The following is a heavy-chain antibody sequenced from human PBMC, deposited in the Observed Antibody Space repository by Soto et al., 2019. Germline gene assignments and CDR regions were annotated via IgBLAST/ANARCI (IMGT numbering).Heavy chain of an antibody. Sequence: ASVKVSCKASGYTFTSYAMHWVRQAPGQRLEWMGWINAGNGNTKYSQKFQGRVTITRDTSASTAYMELSSLRSEDTAVYYCASVGDYYGSGNPLDYWGQGTLVTVSS. CDR1: GYTFTSYA. V-gene: IGHV1-3*01. CDR3: ASVGDYYGSGNPLDY. D-gene: IGHD3-10*01. J-gene: IGHJ4*02. CDR2: INAGNGNT.